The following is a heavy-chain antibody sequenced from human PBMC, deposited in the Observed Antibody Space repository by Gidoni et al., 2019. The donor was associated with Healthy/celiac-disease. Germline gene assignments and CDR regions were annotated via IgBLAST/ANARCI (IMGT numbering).Heavy chain of an antibody. Sequence: EVQLVQSGAEAKKPGESRRISCTGSGYSFCKDWSSWVRQMPEKGLEWRGRIDPSDSYTNYSPSFQGHVTISTDKSISTAYLQWSSLKASDTAMYYCARHRVGTSLTLDAFDIWGQGTMVTVSS. D-gene: IGHD1-7*01. CDR2: IDPSDSYT. CDR1: GYSFCKDW. CDR3: ARHRVGTSLTLDAFDI. V-gene: IGHV5-10-1*03. J-gene: IGHJ3*02.